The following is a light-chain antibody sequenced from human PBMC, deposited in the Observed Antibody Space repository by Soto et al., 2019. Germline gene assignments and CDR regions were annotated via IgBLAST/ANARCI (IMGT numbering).Light chain of an antibody. Sequence: SQSPVTPSDSKKDRVTITCRASQSISTWLAWYQQRPGKAPKLLIYDASSLESGVPSRFSGSGSGSEFTLTISRLQPDDFATYYCQQDKSDVAWTFGQVTKV. J-gene: IGKJ1*01. CDR1: QSISTW. CDR3: QQDKSDVAWT. CDR2: DAS. V-gene: IGKV1-5*01.